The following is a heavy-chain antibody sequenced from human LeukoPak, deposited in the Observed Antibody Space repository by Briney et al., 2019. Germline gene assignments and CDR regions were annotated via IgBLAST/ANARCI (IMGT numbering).Heavy chain of an antibody. Sequence: GGSLRLSCAASGFTFSSYGIHWVRQAPGKGLEWVAVIWYDGSNKYYADSVKGRFTISRDNSKNTLYLQMNSLRAEDTAVYYCARAKDNSGRDGFDIWGQGTMVTVSS. CDR3: ARAKDNSGRDGFDI. J-gene: IGHJ3*02. D-gene: IGHD6-19*01. CDR1: GFTFSSYG. CDR2: IWYDGSNK. V-gene: IGHV3-33*01.